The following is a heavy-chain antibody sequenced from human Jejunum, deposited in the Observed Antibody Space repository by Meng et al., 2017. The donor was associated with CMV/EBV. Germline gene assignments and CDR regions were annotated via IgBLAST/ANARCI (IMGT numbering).Heavy chain of an antibody. V-gene: IGHV1-46*01. CDR2: INPSGYNT. CDR3: AKEGVLYGMDV. Sequence: KAAGYILTDNYKHWVRQAPGQGLEWMALINPSGYNTNYTQKFQGRITVTRDTSTRTVYMELNNLTFEDTAVYYCAKEGVLYGMDVWGQGTTVTVSS. D-gene: IGHD4/OR15-4a*01. J-gene: IGHJ6*02. CDR1: GYILTDNY.